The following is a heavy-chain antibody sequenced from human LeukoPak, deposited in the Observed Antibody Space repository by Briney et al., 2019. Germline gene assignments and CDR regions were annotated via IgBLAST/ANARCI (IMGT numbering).Heavy chain of an antibody. CDR2: INHSGST. Sequence: PSETLSLTCAVYGGSFSGYCWSWIRQPPGKGLEWIGEINHSGSTNYNPSLKSRVTISVDTSKNQSSLKLSSVTAADTAVYYCARGINYYDSTLLDYWGQGALVTVSS. V-gene: IGHV4-34*01. CDR1: GGSFSGYC. J-gene: IGHJ4*02. D-gene: IGHD3-22*01. CDR3: ARGINYYDSTLLDY.